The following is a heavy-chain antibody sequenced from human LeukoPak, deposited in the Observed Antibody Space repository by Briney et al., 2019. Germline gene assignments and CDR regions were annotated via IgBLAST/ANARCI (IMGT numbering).Heavy chain of an antibody. V-gene: IGHV4-39*01. J-gene: IGHJ6*02. CDR3: ARHVQDLGIKV. CDR2: IYRRGST. CDR1: GASISSSDSY. Sequence: SETLSLTCTVSGASISSSDSYWGWIRQPPGKGLEWIGSIYRRGSTSYNPSLKSRVTVSEDMSKNHFSLRLSSVTAADTAVYYCARHVQDLGIKVWGQGTTVTVSS.